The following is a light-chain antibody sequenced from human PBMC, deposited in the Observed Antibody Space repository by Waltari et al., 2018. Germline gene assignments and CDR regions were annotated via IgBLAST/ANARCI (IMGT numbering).Light chain of an antibody. CDR3: MQALQTPLT. V-gene: IGKV2-28*01. Sequence: DIVMTQSPLSLPVTPGEPASISCRSSQSLLHRNGYNYLDWYLQKRGQSPQLVIYLGSNRATGVPGRFSGRGSGTDFTLKISRVEAEDVGVYYCMQALQTPLTFGGGTKVEIK. CDR2: LGS. J-gene: IGKJ4*01. CDR1: QSLLHRNGYNY.